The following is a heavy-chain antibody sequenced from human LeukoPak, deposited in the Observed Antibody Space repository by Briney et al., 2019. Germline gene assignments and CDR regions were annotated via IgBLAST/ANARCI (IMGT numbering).Heavy chain of an antibody. V-gene: IGHV1-46*01. D-gene: IGHD3-16*02. CDR3: ARLPYRDGVAQDY. CDR1: GYTFTRYY. J-gene: IGHJ4*02. Sequence: ASVKVSCTTSGYTFTRYYMQWVRQAPGHGLEWMGIIKPISGATDYAQKFQGRVTMTRDTSTSIVYMELSSLRSEDTAMYYCARLPYRDGVAQDYWGQGTLVTVSS. CDR2: IKPISGAT.